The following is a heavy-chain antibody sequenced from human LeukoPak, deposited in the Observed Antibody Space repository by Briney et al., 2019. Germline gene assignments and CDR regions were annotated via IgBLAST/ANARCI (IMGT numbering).Heavy chain of an antibody. J-gene: IGHJ4*02. D-gene: IGHD5-18*01. CDR1: GYSVSSGYY. CDR3: ARGPHWRGYSYGRYSSSPFDY. CDR2: IDHSGTT. Sequence: MASQTLSLTCGVSGYSVSSGYYWGWIRQPPKKELEWIGSIDHSGTTYNNPSLKSRVTISIDTSKNQFSLKLSSVTAADTAVYYCARGPHWRGYSYGRYSSSPFDYWGQGTLVTVSS. V-gene: IGHV4-38-2*01.